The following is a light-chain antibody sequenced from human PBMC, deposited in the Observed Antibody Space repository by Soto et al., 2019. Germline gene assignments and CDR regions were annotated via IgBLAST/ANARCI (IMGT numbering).Light chain of an antibody. CDR3: QFYGDPSKT. CDR2: DAS. CDR1: QSVNIH. J-gene: IGKJ1*01. V-gene: IGKV3-20*01. Sequence: IVMTQSPATRSLSPGERATLSCRASQSVNIHLAWYQQKPGQAPRLLIFDASTRATGIPDRFTGSVSGTDGTITISRLENEDGPVYYCQFYGDPSKTFGQGTKVDIK.